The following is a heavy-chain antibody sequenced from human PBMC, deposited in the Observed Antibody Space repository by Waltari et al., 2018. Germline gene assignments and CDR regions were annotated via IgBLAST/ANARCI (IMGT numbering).Heavy chain of an antibody. CDR3: ARDGGFDF. D-gene: IGHD2-15*01. V-gene: IGHV1-2*02. Sequence: FIDYYMHWVRQAPGQGLEWMGWINPSSGGANYAQKFQGRVTMTRDTSSRTVYIELSRLAYDDTAIYYCARDGGFDFWGQGTLVSVSS. CDR1: FIDYY. CDR2: INPSSGGA. J-gene: IGHJ4*02.